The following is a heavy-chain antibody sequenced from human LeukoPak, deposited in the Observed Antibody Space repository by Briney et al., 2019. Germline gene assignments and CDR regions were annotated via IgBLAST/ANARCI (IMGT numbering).Heavy chain of an antibody. Sequence: SETLSLTCTVSGGSISSYYWSWIRQVPGKGLEWIGYIYSSGTTNYNPSLKSRVTISVDTSKNQFSLKLSSVIAADTAVYYCARDPDYWGQGTLVTVSS. CDR1: GGSISSYY. CDR3: ARDPDY. CDR2: IYSSGTT. J-gene: IGHJ4*02. V-gene: IGHV4-59*01.